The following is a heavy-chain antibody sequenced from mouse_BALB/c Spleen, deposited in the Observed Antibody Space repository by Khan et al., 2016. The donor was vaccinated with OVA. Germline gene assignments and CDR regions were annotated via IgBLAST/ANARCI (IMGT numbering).Heavy chain of an antibody. Sequence: EVQLVESGGDLVKPGGSLKLSCAASGFTFSSYGMSWVRQTPDKRLEWVAAISSGGSYTYYPDSLKGRFTISRDNAKNTLYLQMSSLKSEYTAMYDCARQPGYYEGSAMDYWGQGTSVTVSS. CDR1: GFTFSSYG. J-gene: IGHJ4*01. D-gene: IGHD2-3*01. V-gene: IGHV5-6*01. CDR3: ARQPGYYEGSAMDY. CDR2: ISSGGSYT.